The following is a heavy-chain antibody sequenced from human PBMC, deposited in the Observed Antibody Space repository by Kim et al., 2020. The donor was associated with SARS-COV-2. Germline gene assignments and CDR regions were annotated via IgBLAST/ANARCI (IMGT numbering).Heavy chain of an antibody. V-gene: IGHV1-2*02. J-gene: IGHJ6*02. CDR3: ARGGVTHYAAGMDV. Sequence: AQKFQGRVTMTRDTSISTAYMELSRLRSDDTAVYYCARGGVTHYAAGMDVWGQGTTVTVSS. D-gene: IGHD3-16*01.